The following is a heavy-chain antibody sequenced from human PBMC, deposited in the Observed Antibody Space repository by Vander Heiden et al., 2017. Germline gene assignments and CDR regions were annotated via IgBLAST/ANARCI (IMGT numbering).Heavy chain of an antibody. J-gene: IGHJ4*02. D-gene: IGHD3-16*01. Sequence: VLLLQSGGVLVQPVASLRLSCAASGFTFSRYAMSWVRQAPGKGLEWVSAISNSGSSTTFADSVKGRFTISRDNSKYTLYLQMNSLRAEDTAVYFCAKGRESRGAYRPFDFWGQGILVTVSS. CDR1: GFTFSRYA. CDR2: ISNSGSST. V-gene: IGHV3-23*01. CDR3: AKGRESRGAYRPFDF.